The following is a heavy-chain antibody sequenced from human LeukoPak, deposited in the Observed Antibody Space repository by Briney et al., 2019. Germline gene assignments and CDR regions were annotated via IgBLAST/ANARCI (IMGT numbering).Heavy chain of an antibody. CDR2: ISGSGGST. V-gene: IGHV3-23*01. D-gene: IGHD3-22*01. J-gene: IGHJ4*02. CDR1: GFTFSSYA. CDR3: AKTDDSSGYYYSL. Sequence: TGGSLRLSCAASGFTFSSYAMSWVRQAPGKGLEWVSAISGSGGSTYYVDSVKGRFTISRDNSKNTLYLQMNSLRAEDTAVYYCAKTDDSSGYYYSLWGQGTLVTVSS.